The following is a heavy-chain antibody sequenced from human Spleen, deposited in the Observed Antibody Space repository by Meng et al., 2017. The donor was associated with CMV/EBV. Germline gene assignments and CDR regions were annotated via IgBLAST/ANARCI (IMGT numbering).Heavy chain of an antibody. J-gene: IGHJ4*02. CDR1: GFTFSSYG. CDR3: AKEGRYCSSTSCHQLDY. Sequence: GSLRLSCAASGFTFSSYGMHWVRQAPGKGLEWVAVIWYDGSNKYYADSVKGRFTISRDNSKNTLYLQMNSLRAEDTAVYYCAKEGRYCSSTSCHQLDYWGQGTLVTVSS. V-gene: IGHV3-33*06. CDR2: IWYDGSNK. D-gene: IGHD2-2*01.